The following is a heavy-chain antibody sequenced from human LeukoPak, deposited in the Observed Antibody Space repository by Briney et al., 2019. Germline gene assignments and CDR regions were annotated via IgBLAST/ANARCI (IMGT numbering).Heavy chain of an antibody. CDR3: ARHRSDSGDYDAFDI. D-gene: IGHD4-17*01. V-gene: IGHV3-53*01. CDR1: GFIVSSNY. J-gene: IGHJ3*02. CDR2: IYSSDST. Sequence: PWGSLRLSCAASGFIVSSNYMNWVRQAPGQGLEWVSVIYSSDSTYYADSVKGRFTISRDNSKNTLFLQMNSLRAEDTAVYYCARHRSDSGDYDAFDIWGQGTMVTVSS.